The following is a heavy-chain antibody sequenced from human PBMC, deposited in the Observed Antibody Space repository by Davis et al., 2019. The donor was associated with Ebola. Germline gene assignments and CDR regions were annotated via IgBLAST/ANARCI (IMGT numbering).Heavy chain of an antibody. J-gene: IGHJ6*04. CDR1: GFTFMSYA. Sequence: PGGSLRLSCAASGFTFMSYAMHWVRQAPGKGLEWVSYISSSSSTIYYADSVKGRFTISRDNAKNSLYLQMNSLRDEDTAVYFCAKAKWEVEYHYSGMDVWGKGTTVTVSS. CDR2: ISSSSSTI. D-gene: IGHD1-26*01. V-gene: IGHV3-48*02. CDR3: AKAKWEVEYHYSGMDV.